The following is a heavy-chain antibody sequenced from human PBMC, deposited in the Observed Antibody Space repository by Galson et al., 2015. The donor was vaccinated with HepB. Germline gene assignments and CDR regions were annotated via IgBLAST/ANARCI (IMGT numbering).Heavy chain of an antibody. CDR2: ISSSGSTI. J-gene: IGHJ6*03. CDR1: GFTFSSYE. V-gene: IGHV3-48*03. CDR3: ARDGDDTENYYYMDV. D-gene: IGHD2-21*01. Sequence: SLRLSCAASGFTFSSYEMNWVRQAPGKGLEWVSYISSSGSTIYYADSVKGRFTISRDNAKNSLYLQMNSLRAEDTAVYYCARDGDDTENYYYMDVWGKGTTVTVSS.